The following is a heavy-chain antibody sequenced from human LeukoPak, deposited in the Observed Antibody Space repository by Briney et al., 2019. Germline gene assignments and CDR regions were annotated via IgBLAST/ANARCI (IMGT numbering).Heavy chain of an antibody. J-gene: IGHJ5*02. CDR1: GYTLTELS. CDR2: FDPEDGET. D-gene: IGHD3-10*01. CDR3: ARARKSGGITMIRGVKDRGWFDP. V-gene: IGHV1-24*01. Sequence: ASEKVSCKVSGYTLTELSMHGVRQATGKGLDWMGGFDPEDGETIYAQKFQGRVTMTEDTSTDTAYMELSSLRSEDTAVYYCARARKSGGITMIRGVKDRGWFDPWGQGTLVTVSS.